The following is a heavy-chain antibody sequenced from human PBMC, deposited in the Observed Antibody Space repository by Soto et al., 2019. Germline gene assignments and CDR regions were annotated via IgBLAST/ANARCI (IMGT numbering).Heavy chain of an antibody. Sequence: SGGSLRLSCAASGFTISSNAMYSVRQAPGKGLEWVSGISDRGDTTHYADSVKGRFTISRDTSKNTLYLQLNTLRADDTAVYYCAKDKPGTTSFDYWGQGTLVTV. D-gene: IGHD1-1*01. CDR2: ISDRGDTT. V-gene: IGHV3-23*01. CDR1: GFTISSNA. CDR3: AKDKPGTTSFDY. J-gene: IGHJ4*02.